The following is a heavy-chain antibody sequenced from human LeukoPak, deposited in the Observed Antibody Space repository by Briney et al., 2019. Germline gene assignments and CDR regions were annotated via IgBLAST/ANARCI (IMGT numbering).Heavy chain of an antibody. CDR2: IWYDGSNK. Sequence: GGSLRLSCAASGFTFSDYWLSWMRQAPGKGLAWGAVIWYDGSNKYYADSVKGRFTISRDNSKNTLYLQMNSLRAEDTAVYYCARTYDSSGYYYDSSYYFDYWGQGTLVTVSS. CDR1: GFTFSDYW. V-gene: IGHV3-33*08. J-gene: IGHJ4*02. CDR3: ARTYDSSGYYYDSSYYFDY. D-gene: IGHD3-22*01.